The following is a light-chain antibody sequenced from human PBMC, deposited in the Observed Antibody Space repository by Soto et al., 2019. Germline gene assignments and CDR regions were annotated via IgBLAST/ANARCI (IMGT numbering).Light chain of an antibody. CDR3: SAYAGSSPWV. V-gene: IGLV2-8*01. CDR1: SSDVGGYNY. J-gene: IGLJ3*02. CDR2: EVY. Sequence: QSAPTQPPSASGSPGQSVTFSCTGTSSDVGGYNYVSWYQQYPGKAPKLMIYEVYKRHSGVPDRFSGSKSGNTASLTVSGLQPADGADYYCSAYAGSSPWVFGGGTKL.